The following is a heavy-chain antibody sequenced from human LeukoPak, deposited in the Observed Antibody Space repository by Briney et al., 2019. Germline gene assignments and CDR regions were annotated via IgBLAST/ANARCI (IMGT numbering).Heavy chain of an antibody. Sequence: GGSLRLSCAASGFTFSDYYMSWIRQAPGKGLEWVSAITASGGNTYYADSVKGRFTISRDNSKNTLYLQVNSLRAEDTAGYYCAKGNGYSYGRYYFDYWGQGTLVTVSS. CDR3: AKGNGYSYGRYYFDY. V-gene: IGHV3-23*01. CDR2: ITASGGNT. CDR1: GFTFSDYY. J-gene: IGHJ4*02. D-gene: IGHD5-18*01.